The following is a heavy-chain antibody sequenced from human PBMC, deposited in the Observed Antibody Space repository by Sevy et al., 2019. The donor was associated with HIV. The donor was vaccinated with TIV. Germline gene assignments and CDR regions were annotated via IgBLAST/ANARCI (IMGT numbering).Heavy chain of an antibody. D-gene: IGHD5-12*01. V-gene: IGHV3-15*01. CDR3: ITDPAYRGYDEEVINYYFYGMDV. Sequence: GSLRLSCTASGFTFNSAWMSWVRQAPGKGLEWVGRIKSEFDGGAIDYAAPVKGRFSISREDSKKTVYLQMNSLKTEDIAVYYCITDPAYRGYDEEVINYYFYGMDVWGQGTTVTVSS. CDR2: IKSEFDGGAI. J-gene: IGHJ6*02. CDR1: GFTFNSAW.